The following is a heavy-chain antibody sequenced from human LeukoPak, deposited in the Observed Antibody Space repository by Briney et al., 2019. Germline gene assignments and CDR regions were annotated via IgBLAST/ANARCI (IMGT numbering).Heavy chain of an antibody. D-gene: IGHD5-24*01. Sequence: GRSLRLSCAASGFTFSSFGMHWVRQAPGKGLEWVAVKWSDGSNQYYADSVRGRFTISRDNSKNTLFLQMNSLRTEDTAAYYCAKSPADGFKTDYWYFDLWGRGTLVTVSS. J-gene: IGHJ2*01. V-gene: IGHV3-33*06. CDR1: GFTFSSFG. CDR2: KWSDGSNQ. CDR3: AKSPADGFKTDYWYFDL.